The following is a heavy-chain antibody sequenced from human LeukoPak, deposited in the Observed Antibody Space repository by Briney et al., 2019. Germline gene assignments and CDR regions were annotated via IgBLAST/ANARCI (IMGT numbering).Heavy chain of an antibody. CDR3: ARGLLYSGSFARNWFDS. J-gene: IGHJ5*01. CDR2: IYYSGNT. Sequence: SETLSLTCTVSVGSITISSYYCGWVRQPPRKGLEWIGSIYYSGNTYYNPSLKSRVTISVATSKHQFSLHLSSVTAADTAIYFCARGLLYSGSFARNWFDSWGQGTLVTVSS. D-gene: IGHD1-26*01. V-gene: IGHV4-39*01. CDR1: VGSITISSYY.